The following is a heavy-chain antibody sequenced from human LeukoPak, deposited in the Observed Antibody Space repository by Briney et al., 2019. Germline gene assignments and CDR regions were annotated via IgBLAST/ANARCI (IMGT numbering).Heavy chain of an antibody. CDR1: GFTVSSNY. J-gene: IGHJ5*02. D-gene: IGHD6-13*01. Sequence: PGGSLRLSCAASGFTVSSNYMSWVRQAPGKGLEWVSVIYSGGSTYYADSVKGRFTISRDNSKNTLYLQMNSLRADDTAVYYCARQSAVPYNWFDPWAREPWSPSPQ. CDR2: IYSGGST. CDR3: ARQSAVPYNWFDP. V-gene: IGHV3-53*01.